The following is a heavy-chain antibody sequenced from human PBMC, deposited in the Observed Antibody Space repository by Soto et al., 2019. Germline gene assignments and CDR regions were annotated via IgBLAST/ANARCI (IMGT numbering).Heavy chain of an antibody. J-gene: IGHJ4*02. CDR2: ITGSGFDT. Sequence: EVDLLEFGGGSIQPGGSLRLSCVASGFTFSNYAMAWVRQAPGKGLEWVSLITGSGFDTYTADSVKGRFKVSRDNSKNTLYRQMNSLRAEDTAVYYCAKRRPQYFDDWGQGTLVTVSP. V-gene: IGHV3-23*01. CDR1: GFTFSNYA. CDR3: AKRRPQYFDD.